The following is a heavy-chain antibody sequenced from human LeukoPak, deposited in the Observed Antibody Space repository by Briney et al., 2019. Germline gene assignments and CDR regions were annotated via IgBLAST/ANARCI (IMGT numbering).Heavy chain of an antibody. V-gene: IGHV4-4*08. J-gene: IGHJ6*03. D-gene: IGHD2-2*01. CDR2: IYTSGST. CDR3: ARERYIVVVPAAISYMDV. Sequence: SETLSLTCTVSGGSISSYYWSWIRQPPGKRLEWIGRIYTSGSTNYNPSLKSRVTISVDTSKNQFSLKLSSVTAADTAVYYCARERYIVVVPAAISYMDVWGKGTTVTVSS. CDR1: GGSISSYY.